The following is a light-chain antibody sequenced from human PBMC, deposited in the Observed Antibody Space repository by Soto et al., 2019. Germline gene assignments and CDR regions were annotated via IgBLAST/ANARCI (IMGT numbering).Light chain of an antibody. CDR2: KAS. V-gene: IGKV1-5*03. J-gene: IGKJ1*01. Sequence: DIQMTQSPSTLSGSVGDRVTITCRASQTISSWLAWYQQKPGKAPKLLIYKASTLKSGVPSRFRGSGSGTEFTLTISRLQPDDFATYYCQHYNSYSAAFGQGTKVDIK. CDR1: QTISSW. CDR3: QHYNSYSAA.